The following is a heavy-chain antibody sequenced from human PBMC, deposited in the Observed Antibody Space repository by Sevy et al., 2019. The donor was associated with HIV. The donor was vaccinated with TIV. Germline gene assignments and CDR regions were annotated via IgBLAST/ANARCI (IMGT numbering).Heavy chain of an antibody. D-gene: IGHD3-16*02. CDR1: GGSISSYY. J-gene: IGHJ3*02. Sequence: SETLSLTCTVSGGSISSYYWSWIRQPPGKGLEWIGYIYYSGSTNYNPSLKSRVTISVDTAKNQFSQKLSSVTAADTAVYYCARAIDDYVWGSYRSGAFDIWGQGTMVTVSS. CDR3: ARAIDDYVWGSYRSGAFDI. CDR2: IYYSGST. V-gene: IGHV4-59*01.